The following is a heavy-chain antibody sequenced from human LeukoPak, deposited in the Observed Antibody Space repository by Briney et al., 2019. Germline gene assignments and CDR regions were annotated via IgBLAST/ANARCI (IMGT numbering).Heavy chain of an antibody. J-gene: IGHJ4*02. V-gene: IGHV1-18*04. D-gene: IGHD3-22*01. CDR1: GYTFTIYG. CDR2: ISAYNGNT. CDR3: AKGESPYYYDSSGYSDYFDY. Sequence: ASVKVSCKSSGYTFTIYGISWVRQPPAQGLELMGWISAYNGNTNYAQKLQGRVTMTTDTSTSTDYMELRSLRSDDTAVYYCAKGESPYYYDSSGYSDYFDYWGQGTLVTVSS.